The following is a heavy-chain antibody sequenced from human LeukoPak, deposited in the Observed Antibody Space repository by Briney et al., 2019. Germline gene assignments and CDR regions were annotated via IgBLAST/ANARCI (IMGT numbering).Heavy chain of an antibody. Sequence: ASVWVSSKASGDTFTSDYMHWGRQAPGQGLEWRGIINPSGGSTSYAQTFQGRVTMTRDTSTSTVYMELSSLRSEDTAVYFCARGGLIELWFFDYWGQGTLVTVSS. J-gene: IGHJ4*02. CDR1: GDTFTSDY. CDR2: INPSGGST. D-gene: IGHD5-18*01. CDR3: ARGGLIELWFFDY. V-gene: IGHV1-46*01.